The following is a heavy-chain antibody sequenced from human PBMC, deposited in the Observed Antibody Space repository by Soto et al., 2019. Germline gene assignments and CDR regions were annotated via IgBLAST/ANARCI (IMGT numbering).Heavy chain of an antibody. CDR3: SKDPAPPDY. V-gene: IGHV1-18*01. Sequence: QVQLVQSGAEVKKPGASVKVSCKAPGYPFASYAITWMRQAPGQGLEWMGWISAYNGNTNYAQKLQRRVTKTTDTTTSPAYMELRGVRSDDSAVYYCSKDPAPPDYWGQGTLVTVSS. CDR1: GYPFASYA. J-gene: IGHJ4*02. CDR2: ISAYNGNT.